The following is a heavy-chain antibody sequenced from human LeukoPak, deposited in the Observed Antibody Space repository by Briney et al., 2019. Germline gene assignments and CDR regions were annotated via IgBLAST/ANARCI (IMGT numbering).Heavy chain of an antibody. V-gene: IGHV3-21*01. Sequence: GSLRLSCAASGFTFSSYSMNWVRQAPGKGLEWVSSISSSSSYIYYADSVKGRFTISRDNAKNSLYLRMNSLRAEDTAVYYCAKDVFLYSLDYWGQGTLVTVSS. CDR2: ISSSSSYI. J-gene: IGHJ4*02. CDR3: AKDVFLYSLDY. CDR1: GFTFSSYS. D-gene: IGHD2-15*01.